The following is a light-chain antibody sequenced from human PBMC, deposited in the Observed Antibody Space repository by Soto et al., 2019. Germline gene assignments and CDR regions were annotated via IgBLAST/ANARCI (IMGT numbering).Light chain of an antibody. Sequence: EIVLTQSPSTLSFSPGERTTLSCRSSQSFSSSYLAWYQQKPGQAPRLLIYGASSRATGIPDRFSGSGSGTDFTLTISRLEPEDFAVYYCQQYGSSPGTFGQGTKVDIK. V-gene: IGKV3-20*01. CDR3: QQYGSSPGT. J-gene: IGKJ1*01. CDR1: QSFSSSY. CDR2: GAS.